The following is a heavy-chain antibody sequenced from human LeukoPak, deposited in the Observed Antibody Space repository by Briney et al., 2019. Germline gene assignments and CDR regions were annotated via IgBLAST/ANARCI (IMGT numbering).Heavy chain of an antibody. CDR3: ARHGATGYSSSWLNY. Sequence: GGSLRLSCAASGFTFSSYAMSWVRQAPGKGLEWVSAISGSGGSTYYADSVRGRFTISRDNSKNTLYLQMNSLRAEDTAVYYRARHGATGYSSSWLNYWAQGTLVTVSS. D-gene: IGHD6-13*01. J-gene: IGHJ4*02. CDR2: ISGSGGST. CDR1: GFTFSSYA. V-gene: IGHV3-23*01.